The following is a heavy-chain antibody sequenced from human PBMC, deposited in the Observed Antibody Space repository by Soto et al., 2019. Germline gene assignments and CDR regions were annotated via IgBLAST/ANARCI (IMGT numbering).Heavy chain of an antibody. J-gene: IGHJ4*02. V-gene: IGHV1-69*08. Sequence: QVQLVQSGAEVKKPGSSVKVSCKASGGTFSSYSINWVRQAPGQGLEWVGRITPFLDTTNYAQKFQGRVTITADKSTSTDYLELNSLRSEDTAVYYCATITMARGAPNFDYWGQGTRVTVSS. D-gene: IGHD3-10*01. CDR2: ITPFLDTT. CDR1: GGTFSSYS. CDR3: ATITMARGAPNFDY.